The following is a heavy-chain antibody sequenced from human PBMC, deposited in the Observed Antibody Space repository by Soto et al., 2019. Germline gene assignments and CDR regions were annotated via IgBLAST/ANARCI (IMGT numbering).Heavy chain of an antibody. D-gene: IGHD6-19*01. J-gene: IGHJ5*02. CDR2: IDPSDSYT. CDR3: ARHGSPLAVAGTSFDP. Sequence: PGQLLKISCKGSGYCFTSYWISWVRQMPGKGLEWMGRIDPSDSYTNYSPSFQGHVTISADKSISTAYLQWSSLKASDTAMYYCARHGSPLAVAGTSFDPWGQGTLVTVSS. V-gene: IGHV5-10-1*01. CDR1: GYCFTSYW.